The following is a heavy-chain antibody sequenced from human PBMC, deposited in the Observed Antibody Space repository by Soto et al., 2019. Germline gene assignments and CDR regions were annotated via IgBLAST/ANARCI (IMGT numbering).Heavy chain of an antibody. CDR3: ARGLGAAAGIGYSSGWSYYYYYGMDV. J-gene: IGHJ6*02. CDR2: INHSGST. D-gene: IGHD6-19*01. CDR1: GGSFSGYY. V-gene: IGHV4-34*01. Sequence: PSETLSLTCAVYGGSFSGYYWSWIRQPPGKGLEWIGEINHSGSTNYNPSLKSRVTISVDTSKNKFSLKLSSVTAADTAVYYCARGLGAAAGIGYSSGWSYYYYYGMDVWGQGTTVTVSS.